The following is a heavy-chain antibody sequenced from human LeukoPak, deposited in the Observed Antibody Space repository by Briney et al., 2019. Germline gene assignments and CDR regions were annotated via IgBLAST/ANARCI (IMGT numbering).Heavy chain of an antibody. CDR3: ARVYDFWSGHFDY. CDR2: ISSSSSYI. CDR1: GFTFSSYS. V-gene: IGHV3-21*01. D-gene: IGHD3-3*01. J-gene: IGHJ4*02. Sequence: GGSLRLSCAASGFTFSSYSMNWVRQAPGKGLEWVSSISSSSSYIYYAYSVKGRFTISRDNDKNSLYLQMNSLRAEDTAVYYCARVYDFWSGHFDYWGQGTLVTVSS.